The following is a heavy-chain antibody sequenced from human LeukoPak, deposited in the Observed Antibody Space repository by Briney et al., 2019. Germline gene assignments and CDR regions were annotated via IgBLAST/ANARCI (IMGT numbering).Heavy chain of an antibody. J-gene: IGHJ6*02. Sequence: ASVKVSCKASGYTFTGYYMHWVRQAPGQGLEWMGWINPNSGGTNYAQKFQGWVTMTRDTSISTAYMELSRLRSDDTAVYYCAISSGWYGDYYYGMDVWGQGTTVTVSS. V-gene: IGHV1-2*04. CDR3: AISSGWYGDYYYGMDV. D-gene: IGHD6-19*01. CDR2: INPNSGGT. CDR1: GYTFTGYY.